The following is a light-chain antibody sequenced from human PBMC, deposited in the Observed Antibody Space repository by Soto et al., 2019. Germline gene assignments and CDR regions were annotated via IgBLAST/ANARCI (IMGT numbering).Light chain of an antibody. V-gene: IGLV2-11*01. J-gene: IGLJ1*01. CDR3: CSYGGSFPYV. CDR1: SSDVGGHNF. Sequence: QSALTQPRSVYGSPGQSVTISCTGTSSDVGGHNFGSWFQQFPDNAPKAVIYDVSKRPSGVPDRFSGSKSGNTASLTISGLQAEDEADFFCCSYGGSFPYVFGTGTKLTVL. CDR2: DVS.